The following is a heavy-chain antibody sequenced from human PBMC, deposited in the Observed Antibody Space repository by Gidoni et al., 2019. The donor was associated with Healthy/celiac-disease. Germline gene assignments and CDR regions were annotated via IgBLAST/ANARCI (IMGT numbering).Heavy chain of an antibody. D-gene: IGHD2-15*01. J-gene: IGHJ4*02. CDR1: GGTFSSYA. V-gene: IGHV1-69*06. Sequence: QVQLVQSGAEVKKPGSSVKVSCKASGGTFSSYAISCVRQAPGQGLEWMGGIIPIFGTANYAQKFQGRVTITADKSTSTAYMELSSLRSEDTAVYYCARGGGIGCSGGSCYARLDYWGQGTLVTVSS. CDR3: ARGGGIGCSGGSCYARLDY. CDR2: IIPIFGTA.